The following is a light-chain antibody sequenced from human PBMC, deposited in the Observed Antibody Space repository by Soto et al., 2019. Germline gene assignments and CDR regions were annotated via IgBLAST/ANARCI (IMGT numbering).Light chain of an antibody. V-gene: IGKV3-11*01. Sequence: IVLTQSPGTLSLSPGERVTLSCRASQSVTTRLAWYQHKPGQAPTLLIYQTSIRAAGIPARFSASGTGTDFTLTISDVQPEDFALYYCHQRQSWPRTFGQGTKVDIK. J-gene: IGKJ1*01. CDR3: HQRQSWPRT. CDR1: QSVTTR. CDR2: QTS.